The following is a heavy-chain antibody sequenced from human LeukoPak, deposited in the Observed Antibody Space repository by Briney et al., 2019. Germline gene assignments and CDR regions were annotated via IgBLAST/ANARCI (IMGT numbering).Heavy chain of an antibody. CDR3: ARFRPISMGLMDV. Sequence: PGGSLRLSCAASGFTFSSYSMNWIRQPPGKGLEWIGYIYYSGSTNYNPSLKSRVTISVDTSKNQFSLKLSSVTAADTAVYYCARFRPISMGLMDVWGQGTTVTVSS. CDR1: GFTFSSYS. J-gene: IGHJ6*02. CDR2: IYYSGST. V-gene: IGHV4-59*01. D-gene: IGHD3-9*01.